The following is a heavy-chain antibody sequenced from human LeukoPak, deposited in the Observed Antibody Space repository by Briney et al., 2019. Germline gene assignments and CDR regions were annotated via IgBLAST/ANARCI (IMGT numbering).Heavy chain of an antibody. CDR1: GGSISSYY. CDR2: IYYSGST. Sequence: SETLSLTCTVSGGSISSYYWSWIRQPPGEGLEWVGYIYYSGSTNYNPSLKSRVTISVDTSKNQFPLKLSSVTAADTAVYYWARGPSPGSTFDIWGQGTMVTVSS. CDR3: ARGPSPGSTFDI. V-gene: IGHV4-59*01. D-gene: IGHD2-2*01. J-gene: IGHJ3*02.